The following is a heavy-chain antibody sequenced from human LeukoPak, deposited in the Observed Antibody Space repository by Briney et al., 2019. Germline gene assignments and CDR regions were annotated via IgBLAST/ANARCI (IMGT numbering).Heavy chain of an antibody. D-gene: IGHD2-8*02. CDR3: ARVEVSYYSDY. V-gene: IGHV3-48*03. J-gene: IGHJ4*02. Sequence: GGSLRLSCAASGLTFSTYEMNWVRQAPGKGLEWVSNISITGTIINYADSVKGRFTVSRDNAKNSLYLQMNSLRAEDTAVYYCARVEVSYYSDYWGQGTLVTVSS. CDR1: GLTFSTYE. CDR2: ISITGTII.